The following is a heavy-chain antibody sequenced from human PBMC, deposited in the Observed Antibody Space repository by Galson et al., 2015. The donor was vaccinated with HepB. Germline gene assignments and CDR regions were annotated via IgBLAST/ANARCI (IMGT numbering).Heavy chain of an antibody. CDR3: ARVSRDCTNGVCHHFYYYGMDV. CDR2: ISSSGSTI. Sequence: SLRLSCAASGFTFSSYEMNWVRQAPGKGLEWVSYISSSGSTIYYADSVKGRFTISRDNAKNSLYLQMNSLRAEDTAVYYCARVSRDCTNGVCHHFYYYGMDVWGQGTTVTVSS. CDR1: GFTFSSYE. V-gene: IGHV3-48*03. D-gene: IGHD2-8*01. J-gene: IGHJ6*02.